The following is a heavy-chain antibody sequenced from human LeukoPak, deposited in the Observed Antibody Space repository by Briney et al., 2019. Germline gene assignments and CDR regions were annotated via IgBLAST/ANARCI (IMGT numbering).Heavy chain of an antibody. Sequence: GGSLRLSCAASGFTFSNYSINWVRQAPGKGLEWVSSISSSSSYINYADSVKGRFTISRDNAKNSLYLQMNSLRAEDTAVYYCALDVYFYMDVWDKGTTVTVSS. J-gene: IGHJ6*03. CDR3: ALDVYFYMDV. CDR1: GFTFSNYS. CDR2: ISSSSSYI. V-gene: IGHV3-21*01.